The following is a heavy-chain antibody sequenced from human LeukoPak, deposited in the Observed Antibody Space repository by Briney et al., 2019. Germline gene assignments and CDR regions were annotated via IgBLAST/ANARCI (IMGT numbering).Heavy chain of an antibody. Sequence: PSETLSLTCTVSGGSISSYYWSWIRQPPGKGLEWIGYISYSGTTNYNPSLKSRLTISLDTSKRQVSLNLNSVTVADTALYYCARDYGGGWYQIDYWGQGTLVSVSS. CDR2: ISYSGTT. D-gene: IGHD6-13*01. J-gene: IGHJ4*02. V-gene: IGHV4-59*12. CDR1: GGSISSYY. CDR3: ARDYGGGWYQIDY.